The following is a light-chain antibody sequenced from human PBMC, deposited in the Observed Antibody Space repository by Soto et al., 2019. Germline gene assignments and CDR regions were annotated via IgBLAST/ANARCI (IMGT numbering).Light chain of an antibody. Sequence: EIVLTQSPGTLSLSPGERATLSCRASQSVSSNYLAWYQQKPGQAPRLLIYGASSRATGISYRFSGSGSGTDFTLTISRLDPEDCAVYYCQQYGSSPGTFGQGTKVDIK. CDR3: QQYGSSPGT. J-gene: IGKJ1*01. V-gene: IGKV3-20*01. CDR2: GAS. CDR1: QSVSSNY.